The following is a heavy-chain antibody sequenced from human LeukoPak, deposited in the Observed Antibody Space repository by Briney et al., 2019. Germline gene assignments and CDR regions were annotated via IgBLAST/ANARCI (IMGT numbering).Heavy chain of an antibody. CDR1: GGSISYTNW. Sequence: SETLSLTCGVSGGSISYTNWWSWVRQPPGQGLEWIGEISLTGLTHYNPSLESRVTVSLDKSKNQLSLNLPSVTAADTAVYYCSRENGAFSPFGYWGQGTLVTVLS. CDR2: ISLTGLT. CDR3: SRENGAFSPFGY. D-gene: IGHD2-8*01. V-gene: IGHV4-4*02. J-gene: IGHJ4*02.